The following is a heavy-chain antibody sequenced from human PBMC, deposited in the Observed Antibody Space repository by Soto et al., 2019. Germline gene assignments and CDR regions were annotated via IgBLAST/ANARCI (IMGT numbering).Heavy chain of an antibody. V-gene: IGHV3-74*01. CDR2: INSDGSST. D-gene: IGHD4-17*01. J-gene: IGHJ3*01. Sequence: GGSLILSCAASGFTFSSYWMHWVRQAPGKGLVWVSRINSDGSSTSYADSVKGRFTISRDNAKNTLYLQMNSLRAEDTAVYYCARGGDYGDYSVETWGQGTMVTVSS. CDR3: ARGGDYGDYSVET. CDR1: GFTFSSYW.